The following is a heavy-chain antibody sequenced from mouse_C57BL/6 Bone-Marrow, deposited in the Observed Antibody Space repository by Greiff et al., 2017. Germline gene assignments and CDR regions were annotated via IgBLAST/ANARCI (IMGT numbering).Heavy chain of an antibody. J-gene: IGHJ3*01. CDR3: ARSRWLLHWFAY. CDR2: IHPNSGST. Sequence: QVHVKQPGAELVKPGASVKLSCKASGYTFTSYWMHWVKQRPGQGLEWIGMIHPNSGSTNYNEKFKSKATLTVDKSSSTAYMQLSSLTSEDSAVYYCARSRWLLHWFAYWGQGTLVTVSA. CDR1: GYTFTSYW. V-gene: IGHV1-64*01. D-gene: IGHD2-3*01.